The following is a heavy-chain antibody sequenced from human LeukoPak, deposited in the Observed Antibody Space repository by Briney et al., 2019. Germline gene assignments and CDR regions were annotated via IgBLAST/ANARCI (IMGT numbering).Heavy chain of an antibody. D-gene: IGHD5-12*01. CDR1: GFTFDDYA. CDR3: ARDDSGYDYGDDAFDI. CDR2: ISWNSGSI. J-gene: IGHJ3*02. V-gene: IGHV3-9*01. Sequence: GGSLRLSCAASGFTFDDYAMHWVRQAPGKGLEWVSGISWNSGSIGYADSVKGRFTISRDNAKNSLYLQMNSLRAEDTAVYYCARDDSGYDYGDDAFDIWGQGTMVTVSS.